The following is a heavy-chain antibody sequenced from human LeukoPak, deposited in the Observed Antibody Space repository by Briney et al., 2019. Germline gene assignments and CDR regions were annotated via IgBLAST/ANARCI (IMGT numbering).Heavy chain of an antibody. Sequence: GASVKVSCKASGGTFSSYAISWVRQAPGQGLEWMGGIIPILGTANYAQKFQGRVTITTDESTSTAYMELSSLRSEDTAVYYCASGRYCSSTSCSRGFDYWGQGTLVTVSS. J-gene: IGHJ4*02. CDR3: ASGRYCSSTSCSRGFDY. CDR1: GGTFSSYA. CDR2: IIPILGTA. V-gene: IGHV1-69*05. D-gene: IGHD2-2*01.